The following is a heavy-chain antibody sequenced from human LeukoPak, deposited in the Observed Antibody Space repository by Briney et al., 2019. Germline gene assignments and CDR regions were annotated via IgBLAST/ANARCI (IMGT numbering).Heavy chain of an antibody. CDR3: ARSQYYYDSGGVSGY. V-gene: IGHV1-2*02. CDR2: INPNSGAT. J-gene: IGHJ4*02. Sequence: GASVKVSCKASGYTFTGYYIHWVRQAPGQGLEWMGWINPNSGATNYAQKFQGRVTMTRDTSISTAYLELSRLRSDDTAVYYCARSQYYYDSGGVSGYWGQGTLVTVSS. CDR1: GYTFTGYY. D-gene: IGHD3-22*01.